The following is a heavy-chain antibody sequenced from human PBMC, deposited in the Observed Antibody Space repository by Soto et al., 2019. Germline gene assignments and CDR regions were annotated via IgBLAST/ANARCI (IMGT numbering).Heavy chain of an antibody. J-gene: IGHJ3*02. CDR3: ARTSGHDAFDI. D-gene: IGHD3-10*01. Sequence: SGPTLVTPTQTLTLTCTFSGFSLSTSGMCVSWIRQPPGKALEWLARIDWDDDKYYSTSLETRLTISKDTSKNQVVLTMTNMDPVDTATYYCARTSGHDAFDIWGQGTMVTVSS. CDR2: IDWDDDK. V-gene: IGHV2-70*11. CDR1: GFSLSTSGMC.